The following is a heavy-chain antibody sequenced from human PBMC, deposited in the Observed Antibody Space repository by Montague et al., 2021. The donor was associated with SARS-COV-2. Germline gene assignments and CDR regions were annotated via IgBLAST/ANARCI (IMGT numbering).Heavy chain of an antibody. J-gene: IGHJ3*01. V-gene: IGHV4-59*11. CDR1: GAFITSHY. CDR3: VRDLYCSSTACIGNAFDV. CDR2: VFSGGNS. Sequence: SETLSLTCTVSGAFITSHYWSWIRQPPGKGLEWIGNVFSGGNSKYNPSLKSRVTLSVDTSKNQFSLKLTSVTTADTALYYCVRDLYCSSTACIGNAFDVWGQGTMVSVFS. D-gene: IGHD2-2*01.